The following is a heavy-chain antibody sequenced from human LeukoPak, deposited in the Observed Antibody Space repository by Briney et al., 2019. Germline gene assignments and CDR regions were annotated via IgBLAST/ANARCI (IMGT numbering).Heavy chain of an antibody. CDR3: ARRPVGARPFDY. CDR2: IYYSGST. CDR1: GGSISGYY. V-gene: IGHV4-59*08. J-gene: IGHJ4*02. Sequence: SETLSLTCTVSGGSISGYYWSWIRQPPGKGLEWLGYIYYSGSTNYNPSLKSRVTISVDTSKNQFSLKLSSVTAADTAVYYCARRPVGARPFDYWGQGTLVTVSS. D-gene: IGHD1-26*01.